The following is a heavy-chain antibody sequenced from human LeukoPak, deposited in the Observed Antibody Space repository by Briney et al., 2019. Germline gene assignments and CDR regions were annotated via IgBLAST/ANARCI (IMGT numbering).Heavy chain of an antibody. D-gene: IGHD3-3*01. Sequence: GGSLRLSCAASGFTFSSYGMHWVRQAPGKGLEWVAVIWYDGSNKYYADSVKGRFTISRDNSKNTLYLQMNSLRAEDTAVYYCAASYDVWSGSTSFDYWGQGTLVTVSS. CDR1: GFTFSSYG. CDR2: IWYDGSNK. CDR3: AASYDVWSGSTSFDY. V-gene: IGHV3-33*01. J-gene: IGHJ4*02.